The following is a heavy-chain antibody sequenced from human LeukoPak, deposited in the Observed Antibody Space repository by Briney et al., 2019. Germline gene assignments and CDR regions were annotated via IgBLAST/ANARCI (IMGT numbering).Heavy chain of an antibody. D-gene: IGHD6-19*01. V-gene: IGHV3-21*01. J-gene: IGHJ4*02. CDR2: ISSSSSYI. CDR3: ARDRAVADY. CDR1: GFTFSSYA. Sequence: GGSLGLSCAASGFTFSSYAMSWVRQAPGKGLEWVSSISSSSSYIYYADSVKGRFTISRDNAKNSLYLQMNSLRAEDTAVYYCARDRAVADYWGQGTLVTVSS.